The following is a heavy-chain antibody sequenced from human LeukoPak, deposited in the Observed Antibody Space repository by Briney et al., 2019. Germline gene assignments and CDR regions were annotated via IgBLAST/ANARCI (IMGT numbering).Heavy chain of an antibody. CDR2: INHSGST. CDR1: GGSFSGYY. D-gene: IGHD5-24*01. V-gene: IGHV4-34*01. Sequence: SETLSLTCAVYGGSFSGYYWSWIRQPPGKGLEWIGEINHSGSTNYNPSLKSRVTISVDTSKNQFPLKLSSVTAADTAVYYCATSRWLQLVYWGQGTLVTVSS. CDR3: ATSRWLQLVY. J-gene: IGHJ4*02.